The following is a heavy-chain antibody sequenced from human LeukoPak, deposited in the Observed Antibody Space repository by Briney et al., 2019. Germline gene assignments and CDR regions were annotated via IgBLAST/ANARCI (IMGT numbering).Heavy chain of an antibody. D-gene: IGHD3-10*01. CDR3: AKVAGFGEFDY. CDR2: ISSSGSTI. CDR1: GFTFSSYE. Sequence: QPGGSLRLSCAASGFTFSSYEMNWVRQAPGKGLEWVSYISSSGSTIYYADSVKGRFTISRDNAKNSLYLQMNSLRAEDTAVYYCAKVAGFGEFDYWGQGTLVTVSP. V-gene: IGHV3-48*03. J-gene: IGHJ4*02.